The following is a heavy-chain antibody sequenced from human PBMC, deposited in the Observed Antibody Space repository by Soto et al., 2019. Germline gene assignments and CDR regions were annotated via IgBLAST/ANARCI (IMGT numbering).Heavy chain of an antibody. D-gene: IGHD2-8*01. CDR3: AKRSAFGSPCTNGVCPTPYYFGY. J-gene: IGHJ4*02. CDR2: ISGSGGST. CDR1: GFTFSSYA. V-gene: IGHV3-23*01. Sequence: EVQLLESGGGLVQPGGSLRLSCAASGFTFSSYAMSWVRQAPGKGLEWVSAISGSGGSTYYADSVKGRFTISRDNSKDTLYLEMHNLRAQDTAVYYCAKRSAFGSPCTNGVCPTPYYFGYWGQGTLVTVSS.